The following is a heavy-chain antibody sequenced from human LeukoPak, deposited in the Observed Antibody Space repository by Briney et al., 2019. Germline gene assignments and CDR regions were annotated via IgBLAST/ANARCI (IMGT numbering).Heavy chain of an antibody. CDR1: GFTFSSYA. Sequence: GGSLRLSCAASGFTFSSYAMHWVRQAPGKGLEWVAVISYDGSNKYYADSVKGRFTISRDNSKNTLYLQMNSLRAEDTAVYYCARDSFPWSQGTLVTVSS. CDR3: ARDSFP. V-gene: IGHV3-30*04. J-gene: IGHJ5*02. CDR2: ISYDGSNK.